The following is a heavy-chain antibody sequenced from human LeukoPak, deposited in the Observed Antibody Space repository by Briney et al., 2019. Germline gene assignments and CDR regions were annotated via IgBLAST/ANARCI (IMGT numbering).Heavy chain of an antibody. CDR2: INPSGGST. CDR1: GYTFTSYY. CDR3: ARGPYWLGRKYYDFWSGYYTDTGFDP. D-gene: IGHD3-3*01. J-gene: IGHJ5*02. Sequence: ASVKVSCKASGYTFTSYYMHWVRQPPGQALEWMGIINPSGGSTNYAQKFQGRVTMTRDTSTNTVYMELSSLRSEDTAVSYCARGPYWLGRKYYDFWSGYYTDTGFDPWGQGTLVTVSS. V-gene: IGHV1-46*01.